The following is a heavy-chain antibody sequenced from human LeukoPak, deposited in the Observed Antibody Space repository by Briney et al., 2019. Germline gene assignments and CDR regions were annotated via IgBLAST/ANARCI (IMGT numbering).Heavy chain of an antibody. V-gene: IGHV4-34*01. Sequence: PSETLSLTCAVYGGSFSGYCWSWIRQPPGKGLEWIGEINHSGSTNYNPSLKSRVTISVDTSKNQFSLKLSSVTAADTAVYYCARGRALIDYDFWSGYYRESDYYYYYGMDVWGQGTTVTVSS. D-gene: IGHD3-3*01. CDR3: ARGRALIDYDFWSGYYRESDYYYYYGMDV. J-gene: IGHJ6*02. CDR2: INHSGST. CDR1: GGSFSGYC.